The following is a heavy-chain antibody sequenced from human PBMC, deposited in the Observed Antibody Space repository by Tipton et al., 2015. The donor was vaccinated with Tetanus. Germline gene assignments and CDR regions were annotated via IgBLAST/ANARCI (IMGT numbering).Heavy chain of an antibody. CDR3: ARDRHMNYYDSSGYYLYYYYYGMDV. J-gene: IGHJ6*02. V-gene: IGHV3-11*01. CDR1: GFTFSDYY. CDR2: ISSSGSTI. D-gene: IGHD3-22*01. Sequence: SLRLSCAASGFTFSDYYMSWIHQAPGKGLEWVSYISSSGSTIYYADSVKGRFTISRDNAKNSLYLQMNSLRAEDTAVYYCARDRHMNYYDSSGYYLYYYYYGMDVWGQGTTVTVSS.